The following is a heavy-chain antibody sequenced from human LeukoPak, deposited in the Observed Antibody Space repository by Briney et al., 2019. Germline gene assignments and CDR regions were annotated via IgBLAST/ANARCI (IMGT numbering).Heavy chain of an antibody. V-gene: IGHV4-34*01. CDR3: ASGAVVDSSGYLPYYFDY. D-gene: IGHD3-22*01. CDR1: GGSFSGYY. Sequence: SETLSLTCAVYGGSFSGYYWSWIRQPPGKGLEWIGEINHSGSTNYNPSLKSRVTISVDTSKNQFSLKLSSVTAADTAAYYCASGAVVDSSGYLPYYFDYWGQGTLVTVSS. CDR2: INHSGST. J-gene: IGHJ4*02.